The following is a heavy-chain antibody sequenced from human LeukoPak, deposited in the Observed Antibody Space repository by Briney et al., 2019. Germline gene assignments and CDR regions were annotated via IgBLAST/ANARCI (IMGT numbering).Heavy chain of an antibody. J-gene: IGHJ4*02. CDR3: ARERWELPQGLDY. CDR2: IIPIFGIA. Sequence: SVKVSCKASGGTFSSYAISWVRQAPGQGLEWMGRIIPIFGIASYAQKFQGRVTITADKSTSTAYMELSSLRSGDTAVYYCARERWELPQGLDYRGQGTLVTVSS. V-gene: IGHV1-69*04. CDR1: GGTFSSYA. D-gene: IGHD1-26*01.